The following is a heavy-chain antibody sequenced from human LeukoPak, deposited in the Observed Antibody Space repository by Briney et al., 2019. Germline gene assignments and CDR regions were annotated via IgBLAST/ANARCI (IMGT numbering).Heavy chain of an antibody. CDR1: GFTFTSYW. V-gene: IGHV3-74*01. Sequence: GGSLRLSCAASGFTFTSYWMHWVRQAPGKGLVWVSRVNSDGSSTTYADSVKGRFTISRDNAKNTLYLQMNSLRAEDTAVYYCAKGRYYGMDVWGQGTTVTVSS. CDR3: AKGRYYGMDV. CDR2: VNSDGSST. J-gene: IGHJ6*02.